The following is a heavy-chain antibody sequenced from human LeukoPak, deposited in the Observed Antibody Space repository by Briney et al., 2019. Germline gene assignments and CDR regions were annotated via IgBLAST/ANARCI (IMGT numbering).Heavy chain of an antibody. CDR2: IYSGGST. CDR3: ARGYCSGGSCPIDY. D-gene: IGHD2-15*01. J-gene: IGHJ4*02. Sequence: PGGSLRLSCAASGFTVSSNYMSWVRQAPRKGLEWVSVIYSGGSTYYADSVKGRFTISRDNSKNTLYLQMNSLRAEDTAVYYCARGYCSGGSCPIDYWGQGTLVTVSS. CDR1: GFTVSSNY. V-gene: IGHV3-66*01.